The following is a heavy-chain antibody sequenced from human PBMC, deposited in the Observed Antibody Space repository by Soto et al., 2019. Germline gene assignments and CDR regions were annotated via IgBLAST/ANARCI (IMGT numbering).Heavy chain of an antibody. V-gene: IGHV1-2*04. Sequence: ASVKVSCKASGYTFTGYYMHWVRQAPGQGLEWMGWINPNSGGTNYAQKFQGWVTMTRDTSISTAYMELSRLRSDDTAMYYCARGGSGSYYNPIDYWGQGTLVTVSS. D-gene: IGHD3-10*01. J-gene: IGHJ4*02. CDR2: INPNSGGT. CDR1: GYTFTGYY. CDR3: ARGGSGSYYNPIDY.